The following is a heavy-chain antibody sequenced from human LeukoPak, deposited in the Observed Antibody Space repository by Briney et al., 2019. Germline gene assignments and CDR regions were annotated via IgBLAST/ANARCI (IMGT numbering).Heavy chain of an antibody. CDR3: ARGGEGAFDI. CDR1: GGSISSYY. Sequence: PSETLSLTCTVSGGSISSYYWSWIRQPPGKGLGWIGYIYYSGSTNYNPSLKSRVTISVDTSKNQFSLKLSPVTAADTAVYYCARGGEGAFDIWGQGTMVTVSS. CDR2: IYYSGST. V-gene: IGHV4-59*01. J-gene: IGHJ3*02.